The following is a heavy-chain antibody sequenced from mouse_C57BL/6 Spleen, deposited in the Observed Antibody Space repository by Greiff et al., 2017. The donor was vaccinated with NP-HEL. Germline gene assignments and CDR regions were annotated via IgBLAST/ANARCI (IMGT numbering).Heavy chain of an antibody. D-gene: IGHD2-5*01. CDR1: GYTFTSYW. V-gene: IGHV1-64*01. J-gene: IGHJ4*01. Sequence: VQLQQPGAELVKPGASVKLSCKASGYTFTSYWMHWVKQRPGQGLEWIGMIHPNSGSTNYNEKFKSKATLTVDKSSSTAYMQLSSLTSEDSAVYYCAIYSNYGYAMDYWGQGTSVTVSS. CDR2: IHPNSGST. CDR3: AIYSNYGYAMDY.